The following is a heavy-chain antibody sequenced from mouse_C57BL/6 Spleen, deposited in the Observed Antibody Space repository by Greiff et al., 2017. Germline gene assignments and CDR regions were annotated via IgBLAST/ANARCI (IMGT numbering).Heavy chain of an antibody. CDR1: GYTFTDYN. CDR3: ARSRQLLRYYAMDY. V-gene: IGHV1-18*01. J-gene: IGHJ4*01. D-gene: IGHD1-1*01. Sequence: VQLQQSGPELVKPGASVKIPCKASGYTFTDYNMDWVKQSHGKSLEWIGDINPNNGGTIYNQKFKGKATLTVDKSSSTAYMELRSLTSEDTAVYYCARSRQLLRYYAMDYWCQGTSVTVSS. CDR2: INPNNGGT.